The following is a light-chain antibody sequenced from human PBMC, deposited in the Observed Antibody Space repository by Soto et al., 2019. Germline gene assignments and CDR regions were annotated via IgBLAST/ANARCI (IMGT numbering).Light chain of an antibody. J-gene: IGLJ1*01. Sequence: QSALTQPRSVSGSPGQSVIISCTGTSGDVGTYNSVSWYQQHPGKAPRLIIYDVNKRPSGVPDRFSASMSGNTASLTISGLQADDEADYHCSSYAGSYTRVFGTGTKLTVL. V-gene: IGLV2-11*01. CDR3: SSYAGSYTRV. CDR2: DVN. CDR1: SGDVGTYNS.